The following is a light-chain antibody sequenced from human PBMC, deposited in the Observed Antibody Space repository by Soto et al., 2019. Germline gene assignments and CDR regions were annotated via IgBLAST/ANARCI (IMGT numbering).Light chain of an antibody. V-gene: IGKV2-28*01. CDR3: MQALQTPFT. J-gene: IGKJ5*01. CDR2: LGS. CDR1: QSLLHSNGYNY. Sequence: DVVRTQSPLSLPVTPGEPACIACRASQSLLHSNGYNYLDWYLQKPGQSPQLLIYLGSNRASGVPDRFSGSGSGTDFTLKIRRVEAEDVGVYYCMQALQTPFTFGQGTRLEIK.